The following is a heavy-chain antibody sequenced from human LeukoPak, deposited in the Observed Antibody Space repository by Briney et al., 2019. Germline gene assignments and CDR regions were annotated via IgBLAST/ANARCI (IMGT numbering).Heavy chain of an antibody. J-gene: IGHJ4*02. CDR2: IVPIFGST. CDR1: GGNLGNYA. V-gene: IGHV1-69*06. D-gene: IGHD1-26*01. CDR3: AREPGGVRRYFDY. Sequence: SVTVSCKASGGNLGNYAISWVRQAPGQGLEWMGRIVPIFGSTNFAQKFQDRLTIAADKATNTLYLELTNLRSDDTAVYYCAREPGGVRRYFDYWDQGTRATVSS.